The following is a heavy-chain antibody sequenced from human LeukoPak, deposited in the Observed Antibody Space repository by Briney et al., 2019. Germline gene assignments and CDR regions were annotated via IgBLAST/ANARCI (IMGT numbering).Heavy chain of an antibody. V-gene: IGHV3-74*01. CDR1: GFTLSSYW. CDR2: SNSDGSST. CDR3: GICAREFMAFDY. J-gene: IGHJ4*02. D-gene: IGHD3-10*01. Sequence: GGSLRLSYASAGFTLSSYWMLWVRQAPGKGLVWVSRSNSDGSSTNYADSVRGRFTISRDNAKNSLYLQMNSLRAEDTAVYYCGICAREFMAFDYWGQGTLVTVSS.